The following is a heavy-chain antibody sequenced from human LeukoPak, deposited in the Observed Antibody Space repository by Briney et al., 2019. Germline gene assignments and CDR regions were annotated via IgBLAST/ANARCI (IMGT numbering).Heavy chain of an antibody. CDR2: IKSKTDGETT. D-gene: IGHD6-19*01. V-gene: IGHV3-15*01. J-gene: IGHJ5*02. CDR1: GFTFSNAW. CDR3: TTDRVYSSGWS. Sequence: GGSLRLSCAGSGFTFSNAWMSWVRQAPGKGLEWVGRIKSKTDGETTDYGAPVRGRLTISRDDSTNTLYLQMNSLKNEDTAVYYCTTDRVYSSGWSWGQGTLVTVSS.